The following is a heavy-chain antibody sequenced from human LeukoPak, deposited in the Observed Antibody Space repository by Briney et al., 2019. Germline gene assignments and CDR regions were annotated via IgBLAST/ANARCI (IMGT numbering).Heavy chain of an antibody. V-gene: IGHV3-30*02. CDR3: ARTREQWQVLDY. CDR1: GFTFSSYG. CDR2: IRYDGSNK. Sequence: PGGSLRLSCAASGFTFSSYGMHWVRQAPGKGLEWVAFIRYDGSNKYYADSVKGRFTISRDNSKNMVYLQLNSLRPEDTALYYCARTREQWQVLDYWGQGTLVTVSS. D-gene: IGHD6-19*01. J-gene: IGHJ4*02.